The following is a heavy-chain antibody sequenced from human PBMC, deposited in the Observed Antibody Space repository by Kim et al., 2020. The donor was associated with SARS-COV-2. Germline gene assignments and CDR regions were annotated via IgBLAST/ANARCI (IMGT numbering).Heavy chain of an antibody. CDR2: IYYSGST. CDR1: GGSISSSSYY. CDR3: ARRLGNSLRYFDY. J-gene: IGHJ4*02. Sequence: SETLSLTCTVSGGSISSSSYYWGWIRQPPGKGLEWIGSIYYSGSTYYNPSLKSRVTISVDTSKNQFSLKLSSVTAADTAVYYCARRLGNSLRYFDYWGQGTLVTVSS. V-gene: IGHV4-39*01. D-gene: IGHD4-4*01.